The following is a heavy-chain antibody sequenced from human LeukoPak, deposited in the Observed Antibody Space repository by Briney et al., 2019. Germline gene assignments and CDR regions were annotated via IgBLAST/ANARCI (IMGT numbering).Heavy chain of an antibody. V-gene: IGHV1-2*02. D-gene: IGHD6-13*01. CDR2: INPNSGGT. CDR3: ARMGGYSSSWYNWFDP. J-gene: IGHJ5*02. CDR1: GYTFTGYY. Sequence: GASVKVSCKASGYTFTGYYMHWVRQAPGQGLEWMGWINPNSGGTNYAQKFQGRVIMTRDTSISTAYMELSRLRSDDTAVYYCARMGGYSSSWYNWFDPWGQGTLVTVSS.